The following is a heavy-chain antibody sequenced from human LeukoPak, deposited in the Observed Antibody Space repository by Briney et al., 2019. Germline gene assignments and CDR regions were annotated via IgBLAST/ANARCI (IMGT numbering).Heavy chain of an antibody. J-gene: IGHJ4*02. CDR1: GGTFSGYY. Sequence: SETLSLTCAVYGGTFSGYYWSWIRQPPGKGLEWIGEINHSGSTNYNPSLKSRVTISVDTSKNQFSLKLSSVTAADTAVYYCARLYGNYQNYFDYWGQGTLVTVSS. V-gene: IGHV4-34*01. CDR3: ARLYGNYQNYFDY. D-gene: IGHD1-7*01. CDR2: INHSGST.